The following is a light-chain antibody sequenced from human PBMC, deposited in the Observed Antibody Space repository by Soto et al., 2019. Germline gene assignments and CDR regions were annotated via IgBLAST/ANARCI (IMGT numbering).Light chain of an antibody. V-gene: IGKV1-5*03. J-gene: IGKJ1*01. Sequence: DIQMTQSPSTLSASLGDRVTITCRASQSVSSWLAWFQQTPGKAPKLLIYKASSLQSGVSSRLSGGGSGTAFTLTISSLQPDDFATYYCQHYNSYSTFGQGTKVDIK. CDR3: QHYNSYST. CDR1: QSVSSW. CDR2: KAS.